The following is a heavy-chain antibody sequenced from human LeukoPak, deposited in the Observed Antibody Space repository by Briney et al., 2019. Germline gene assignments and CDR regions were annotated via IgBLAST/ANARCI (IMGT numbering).Heavy chain of an antibody. CDR3: ARASDPWLQLT. Sequence: PGGSLRLSCAASGFTFRNYWMIWVRQAPGKGLEWLGNIKGDGSEKRYADSVRGRFTISSDNAQTSLYLQMNSLRAEDTAVYYCARASDPWLQLTWGQGTLVTVSS. J-gene: IGHJ5*02. D-gene: IGHD5-24*01. CDR1: GFTFRNYW. V-gene: IGHV3-7*05. CDR2: IKGDGSEK.